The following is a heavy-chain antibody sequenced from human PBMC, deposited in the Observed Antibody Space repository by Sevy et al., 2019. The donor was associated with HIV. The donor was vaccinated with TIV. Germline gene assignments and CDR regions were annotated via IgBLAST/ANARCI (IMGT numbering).Heavy chain of an antibody. Sequence: ASVKVSCKASGYTFTSYGISWVRQAPGQGLEWMGWISANNGNTNYAQKLQGRVTMTTDTSASTAYMELTGLRSDDTAVYYCARGGGDFRSCYFFPFDYWGHGTLVTVSS. V-gene: IGHV1-18*04. CDR2: ISANNGNT. J-gene: IGHJ4*01. CDR1: GYTFTSYG. CDR3: ARGGGDFRSCYFFPFDY. D-gene: IGHD3-3*01.